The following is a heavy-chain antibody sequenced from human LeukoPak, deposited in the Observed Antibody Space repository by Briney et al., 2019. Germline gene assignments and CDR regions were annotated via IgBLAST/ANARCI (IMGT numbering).Heavy chain of an antibody. CDR3: ARVSDWFGELYHFDY. J-gene: IGHJ4*02. CDR1: GYTFTSYG. CDR2: ISAYNGNT. V-gene: IGHV1-18*01. D-gene: IGHD3-10*01. Sequence: GASVKVSCKASGYTFTSYGISWVRQAPGQGLEWMGWISAYNGNTNYAQKLQGRVTMTTDTSTSTAYMELRSLRSDDTAVYYCARVSDWFGELYHFDYWGQGTLVTVSS.